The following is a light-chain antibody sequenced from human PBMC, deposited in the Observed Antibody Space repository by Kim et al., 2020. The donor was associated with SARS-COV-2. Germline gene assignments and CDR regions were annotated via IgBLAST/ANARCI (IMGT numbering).Light chain of an antibody. CDR1: NSNIGDNF. Sequence: GQNVTISCSGNNSNIGDNFVSWYQQLPGTAPKLLIYDNNKRPSGIPDRFSGSKSGTSATLGITGLQTGDEADYYCGTWDSSLSTGVFGGGTQLTVL. CDR3: GTWDSSLSTGV. J-gene: IGLJ3*02. V-gene: IGLV1-51*01. CDR2: DNN.